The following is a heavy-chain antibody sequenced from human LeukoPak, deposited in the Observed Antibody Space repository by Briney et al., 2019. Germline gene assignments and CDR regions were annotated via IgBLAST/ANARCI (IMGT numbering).Heavy chain of an antibody. Sequence: GGSLRLSCAASGFTFSSYSMNWVRQAPGKGLEWVSSISSSSSSYIYYADSVKGRFTISRDNAKNSLYLQMNSLRAEGTAVYYCARAVLGRGYDYWGQGTLVTVSS. D-gene: IGHD1-26*01. CDR1: GFTFSSYS. CDR3: ARAVLGRGYDY. V-gene: IGHV3-21*01. CDR2: ISSSSSSYI. J-gene: IGHJ4*02.